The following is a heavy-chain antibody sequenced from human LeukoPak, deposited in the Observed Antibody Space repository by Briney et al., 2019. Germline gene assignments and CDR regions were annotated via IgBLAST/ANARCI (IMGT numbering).Heavy chain of an antibody. V-gene: IGHV1-69*13. D-gene: IGHD2-2*01. CDR3: ATYCSSTSCYTWGYYFDY. Sequence: SVKVSCKASGGTFSSYAISWVRQAPGQGLEWMGGIIPISGTANYAQKLQDRVTITADASTSTAYMELSSLRSEDTAVYYCATYCSSTSCYTWGYYFDYWGQGTLVTVSS. CDR1: GGTFSSYA. J-gene: IGHJ4*02. CDR2: IIPISGTA.